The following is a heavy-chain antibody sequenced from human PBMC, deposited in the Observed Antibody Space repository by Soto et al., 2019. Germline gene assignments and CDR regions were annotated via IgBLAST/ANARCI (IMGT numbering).Heavy chain of an antibody. CDR1: GYSFTSYW. CDR2: ISPGDSDT. Sequence: GESLKISCKGSGYSFTSYWIGWVRQMPGKGLEWMGIISPGDSDTRYSPSFQGQVTISADKSISTAYLQRSSLKASDTAMYYCARERIAVAGNYGMDVWGQGTTVTVSS. CDR3: ARERIAVAGNYGMDV. D-gene: IGHD6-19*01. V-gene: IGHV5-51*01. J-gene: IGHJ6*02.